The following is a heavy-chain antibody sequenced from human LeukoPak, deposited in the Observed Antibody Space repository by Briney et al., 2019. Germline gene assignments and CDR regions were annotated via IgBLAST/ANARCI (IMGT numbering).Heavy chain of an antibody. CDR1: GGSISSYY. J-gene: IGHJ3*02. V-gene: IGHV4-59*01. D-gene: IGHD3-10*01. CDR3: ARGSGRITMVRGVIFSPFDI. Sequence: SETLSLTCTVSGGSISSYYWSWIRQPSGKGLEWIGYIYYSGSTNYNPSLKSRVTISVDTSKNQFSLKLSSVTAADTAVYYCARGSGRITMVRGVIFSPFDIWGQGTMVTVSS. CDR2: IYYSGST.